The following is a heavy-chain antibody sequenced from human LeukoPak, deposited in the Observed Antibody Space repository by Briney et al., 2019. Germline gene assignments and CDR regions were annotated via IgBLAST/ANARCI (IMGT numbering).Heavy chain of an antibody. D-gene: IGHD4-17*01. V-gene: IGHV4-59*12. CDR3: ARDLYGDYAYNWFDP. CDR2: IYYSGST. CDR1: GGSISSYY. J-gene: IGHJ5*02. Sequence: PSETLSLTCTVSGGSISSYYWSWIRQPPGKGLEWIGYIYYSGSTNYNPSLKSRVTISVDTSKNQFSLKLSSVTAADTAVYYCARDLYGDYAYNWFDPWGQGTLVTVSS.